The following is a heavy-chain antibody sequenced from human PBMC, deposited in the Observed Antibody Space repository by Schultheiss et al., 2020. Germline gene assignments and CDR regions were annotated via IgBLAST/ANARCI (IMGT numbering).Heavy chain of an antibody. CDR2: IYSDGTT. CDR1: GFTVNSHY. V-gene: IGHV3-53*01. J-gene: IGHJ6*02. Sequence: GESLKISCAASGFTVNSHYMTWVRQAPGKGLEWVSIIYSDGTTYYADSVKGRFTISRDSSKSTLFLQMNSLRVEDTAIYYCARDGGTTSWYYTMDVWGQGTTVTVSS. CDR3: ARDGGTTSWYYTMDV. D-gene: IGHD2-2*01.